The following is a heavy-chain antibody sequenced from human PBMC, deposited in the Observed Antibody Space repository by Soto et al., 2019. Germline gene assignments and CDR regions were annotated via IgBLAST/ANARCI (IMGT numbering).Heavy chain of an antibody. D-gene: IGHD2-2*01. J-gene: IGHJ6*02. CDR2: IYHSGST. Sequence: QVQLQESGPGLVKPSETLSLTCAVYGGSISSNKWWSWVRQPPGKGLEWIGEIYHSGSTSYNPSLKSQVTISLDKSKNQFSLKLTSVTAADSAVYYCARDDHIVVVPTSLGAMDVWGQGTTVTVSS. CDR1: GGSISSNKW. V-gene: IGHV4-4*02. CDR3: ARDDHIVVVPTSLGAMDV.